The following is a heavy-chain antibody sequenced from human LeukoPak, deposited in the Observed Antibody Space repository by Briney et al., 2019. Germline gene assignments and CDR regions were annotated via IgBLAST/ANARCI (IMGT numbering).Heavy chain of an antibody. CDR3: AKDREYTSSYFDS. V-gene: IGHV3-23*01. D-gene: IGHD6-19*01. CDR2: ISGGGGST. J-gene: IGHJ4*02. Sequence: QPGGSLRLSCAASGFTFSNYGMNWVRQAPGKGLEWVSGISGGGGSTYYADSVKGRFTISRDNSKNTLFLQMSSLRAEDTALYYCAKDREYTSSYFDSWGQGALVTVSS. CDR1: GFTFSNYG.